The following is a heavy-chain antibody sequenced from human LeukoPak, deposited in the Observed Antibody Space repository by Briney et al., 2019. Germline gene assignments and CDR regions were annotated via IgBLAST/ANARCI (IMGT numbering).Heavy chain of an antibody. V-gene: IGHV4-30-2*01. Sequence: PSETLSLTCTVSGGSISSGGYYWSWIRQPPGKGLEWIGYIYHSGSTYYNPSLKSRVTISVDRSKNQFSLKLSSVTAADTAVYYCARGGMATNPIDYWGQGTLVTVSS. CDR2: IYHSGST. CDR1: GGSISSGGYY. J-gene: IGHJ4*02. D-gene: IGHD5-24*01. CDR3: ARGGMATNPIDY.